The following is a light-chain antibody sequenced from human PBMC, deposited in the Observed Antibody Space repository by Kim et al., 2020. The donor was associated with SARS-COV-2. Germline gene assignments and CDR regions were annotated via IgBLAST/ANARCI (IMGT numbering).Light chain of an antibody. Sequence: VGVGQTVRITCQGDSLRSYYASWYQQKPGQAPVLVIYGKNNRPSGIPDRFSGSSSGNTASLTITGAQAEDEADYYCNSRDSSGNQVFGTGTKVTVL. J-gene: IGLJ1*01. V-gene: IGLV3-19*01. CDR3: NSRDSSGNQV. CDR1: SLRSYY. CDR2: GKN.